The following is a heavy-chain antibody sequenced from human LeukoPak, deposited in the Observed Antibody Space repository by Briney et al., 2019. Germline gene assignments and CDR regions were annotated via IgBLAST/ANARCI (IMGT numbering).Heavy chain of an antibody. CDR1: GGSFSGYY. CDR2: INHSGST. Sequence: SETLSLTCAVYGGSFSGYYWSWTRQPPGKGLEWIGEINHSGSTNYNPSLKSRVTISVDTSKNQFSLKLSSVTAADTAVYYCARCTVVFDYWGQGTLVTVSS. CDR3: ARCTVVFDY. D-gene: IGHD4-23*01. J-gene: IGHJ4*02. V-gene: IGHV4-34*01.